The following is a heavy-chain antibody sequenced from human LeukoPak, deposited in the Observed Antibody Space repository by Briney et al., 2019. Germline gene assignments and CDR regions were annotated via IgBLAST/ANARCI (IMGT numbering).Heavy chain of an antibody. J-gene: IGHJ6*02. V-gene: IGHV4-59*12. CDR1: VGSISSYY. Sequence: SETLSLTCTVSVGSISSYYLSWIRQPPGKGLEWIGYIYYSGSTSYNPSLESRVTISVDTSRNQFSLKLSSVTAADTAVYYCARARRLGYCSGGSCYPGNYYYYGMDVWGQGTTVTVSS. CDR3: ARARRLGYCSGGSCYPGNYYYYGMDV. CDR2: IYYSGST. D-gene: IGHD2-15*01.